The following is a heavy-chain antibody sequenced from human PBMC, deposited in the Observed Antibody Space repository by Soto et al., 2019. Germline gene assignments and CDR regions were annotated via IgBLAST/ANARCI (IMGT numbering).Heavy chain of an antibody. CDR3: AKALGELSAETFYY. D-gene: IGHD3-16*02. CDR1: GFTFSSYA. V-gene: IGHV3-30*18. Sequence: QVQLVESGGGVVQPGRSLRLSCVASGFTFSSYAMHWVRQAPGKGLEWVAIMSDDGNNQYYAGSVKGRFTSSRDNFKNSPYLHTNRLRAEDTAVSYCAKALGELSAETFYYWGQGVLCTVSS. CDR2: MSDDGNNQ. J-gene: IGHJ4*02.